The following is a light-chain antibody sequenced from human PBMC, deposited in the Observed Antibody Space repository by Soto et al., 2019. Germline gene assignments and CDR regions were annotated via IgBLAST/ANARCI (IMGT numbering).Light chain of an antibody. Sequence: QSVLTQPPSVSGSPGQSVTISCTGTSSDVGSYNRVSWYQQPPGTAPKLKIYEVSNRPAGVPDRFSGSKSGNTASLTISGLQAEDEYDYYCSSYARSSTYVFGTGTKVTGL. V-gene: IGLV2-18*02. J-gene: IGLJ1*01. CDR1: SSDVGSYNR. CDR3: SSYARSSTYV. CDR2: EVS.